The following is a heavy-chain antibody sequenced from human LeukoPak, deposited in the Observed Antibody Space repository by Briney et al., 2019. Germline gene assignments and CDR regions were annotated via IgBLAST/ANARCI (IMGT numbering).Heavy chain of an antibody. Sequence: ASVKVSCKASGYTFTGYYMHWVRQAPGQGHEWMGWINPNSGGTNYAQKFQGRVTMTRDTSISTAYMELSRLRSDDTAVYYCARTTNYGSGSYYNGPHDYWGQGTLVTVSS. CDR1: GYTFTGYY. V-gene: IGHV1-2*02. J-gene: IGHJ4*02. CDR3: ARTTNYGSGSYYNGPHDY. D-gene: IGHD3-10*01. CDR2: INPNSGGT.